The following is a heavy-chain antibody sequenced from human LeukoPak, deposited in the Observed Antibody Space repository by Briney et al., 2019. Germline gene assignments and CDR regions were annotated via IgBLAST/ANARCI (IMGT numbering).Heavy chain of an antibody. Sequence: GESLKISCKGSGYSFTSYWIGWVRQMPGKGLEWMGIIYPVDSDTRYSPSFQGQVTISADKSIRTAYLQWSSLKASDTAMYYCARQGGSYRWYFDYWGQGTLVTVSS. CDR1: GYSFTSYW. V-gene: IGHV5-51*01. D-gene: IGHD1-26*01. CDR2: IYPVDSDT. CDR3: ARQGGSYRWYFDY. J-gene: IGHJ4*02.